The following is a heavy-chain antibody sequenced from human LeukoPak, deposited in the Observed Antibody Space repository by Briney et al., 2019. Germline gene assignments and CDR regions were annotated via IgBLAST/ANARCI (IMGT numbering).Heavy chain of an antibody. CDR1: GYTFTGYY. V-gene: IGHV1-2*02. J-gene: IGHJ4*02. D-gene: IGHD1-7*01. CDR2: INPNSGGT. Sequence: ASVKVSCKASGYTFTGYYMHWVRQAPGQGLEWMGWINPNSGGTNYAQKFQGRVTMTRDTSINTAYMELSRLRSEDTAVYYCARAGRDWNYEDYFDYWGQGTLVTVSS. CDR3: ARAGRDWNYEDYFDY.